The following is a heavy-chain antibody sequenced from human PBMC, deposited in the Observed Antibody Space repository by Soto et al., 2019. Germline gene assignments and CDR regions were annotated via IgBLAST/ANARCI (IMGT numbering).Heavy chain of an antibody. CDR2: IYYSGST. D-gene: IGHD2-2*01. CDR1: GGSISSGGYY. Sequence: SETLSLTCTVSGGSISSGGYYWSWIRQHPGKGLEWIGYIYYSGSTYYNPSLKSRVTISVDTSKNQFSLKLSSVTAADTAVYYCARGYQVRLNNWGQGTLVTVSS. V-gene: IGHV4-31*03. CDR3: ARGYQVRLNN. J-gene: IGHJ4*02.